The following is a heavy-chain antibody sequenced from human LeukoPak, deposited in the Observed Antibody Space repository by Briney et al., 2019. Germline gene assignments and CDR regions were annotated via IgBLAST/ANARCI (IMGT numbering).Heavy chain of an antibody. D-gene: IGHD3-3*02. CDR2: IYSDGRT. V-gene: IGHV3-53*01. CDR1: GFTVSSKY. Sequence: QPGGSLRLSCAASGFTVSSKYRSWVRQAPGKGLEWVSVIYSDGRTSYTDSVKGRFTISRDNSKNTVYLQMNSLRVEDTAVYYCASTTLAGSRDVWGQGTTVTVSS. J-gene: IGHJ6*02. CDR3: ASTTLAGSRDV.